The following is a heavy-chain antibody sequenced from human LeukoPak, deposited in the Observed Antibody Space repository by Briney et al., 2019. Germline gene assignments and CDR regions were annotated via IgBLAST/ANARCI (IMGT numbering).Heavy chain of an antibody. CDR1: RYTFSGYY. V-gene: IGHV1-2*02. Sequence: ASVKVSCKASRYTFSGYYMHWVRQAPGQGLPWMGRISPNSGVTHHAQEFQGRVTMTWDTSISTAYMEMSSLRSDDTAVYYCASGKSTSPFDYWGQGTLVTVSS. CDR3: ASGKSTSPFDY. J-gene: IGHJ4*02. CDR2: ISPNSGVT.